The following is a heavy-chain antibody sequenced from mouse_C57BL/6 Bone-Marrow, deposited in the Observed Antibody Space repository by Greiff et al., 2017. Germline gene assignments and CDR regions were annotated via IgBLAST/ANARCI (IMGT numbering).Heavy chain of an antibody. CDR2: ISYDGSN. J-gene: IGHJ2*01. V-gene: IGHV3-6*01. Sequence: EVQLQESGPGLVKPSQSLSLTCSVTGYSFTSGYCWNWIRQSTGNKLEWLGYISYDGSNNNNPSLKNRISITRDTSKNQFFLKLNSVTTEDTATYYCAWADYWGQGTTLTVSS. CDR3: AWADY. D-gene: IGHD4-1*01. CDR1: GYSFTSGYC.